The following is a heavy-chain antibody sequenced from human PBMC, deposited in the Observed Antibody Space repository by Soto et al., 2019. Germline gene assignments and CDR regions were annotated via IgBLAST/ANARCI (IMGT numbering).Heavy chain of an antibody. CDR1: GFTFSSYS. CDR2: INVVGGAT. J-gene: IGHJ4*02. Sequence: EVQLLESGGGLVQPGGSLRLSCTASGFTFSSYSMSWVRQSPGKGLEWVSSINVVGGATNFADSVKGRFTISRDDYKNTLYLQMNSLRAEDTAVYYCAKNYYFDCWGQGTRVTVSA. CDR3: AKNYYFDC. V-gene: IGHV3-23*01.